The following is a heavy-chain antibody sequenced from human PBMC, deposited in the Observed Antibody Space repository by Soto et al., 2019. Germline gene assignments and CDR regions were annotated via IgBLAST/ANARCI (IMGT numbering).Heavy chain of an antibody. V-gene: IGHV1-69*01. J-gene: IGHJ4*02. CDR1: GGTFSSYA. D-gene: IGHD6-13*01. CDR3: VTREISAAGSHSDY. Sequence: QVQLVQSGAEVKKPGSSVKVSCKASGGTFSSYAISWVRQAPGQGLEWMGGIIPIFGTANYAQKFQGRVTITADESTSRAYMELSSLRSEDTAVHYCVTREISAAGSHSDYWGQGAPVTVSS. CDR2: IIPIFGTA.